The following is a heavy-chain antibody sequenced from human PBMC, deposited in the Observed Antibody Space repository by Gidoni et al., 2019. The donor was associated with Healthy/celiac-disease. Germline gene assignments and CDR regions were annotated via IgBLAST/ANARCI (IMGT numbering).Heavy chain of an antibody. V-gene: IGHV4-34*01. J-gene: IGHJ6*03. Sequence: QVQLQQWGAGLLKPSETLSLTCAVYGGSFSGYYWSWIRQPPGKGLEWIGEINHSGSTNYNPSLKSRVTISVDTSKNQFSLKLSSVTAADTAVYYCARGRKVGATRGHYYYYMDVWGKGTTVTVSS. D-gene: IGHD1-26*01. CDR3: ARGRKVGATRGHYYYYMDV. CDR2: INHSGST. CDR1: GGSFSGYY.